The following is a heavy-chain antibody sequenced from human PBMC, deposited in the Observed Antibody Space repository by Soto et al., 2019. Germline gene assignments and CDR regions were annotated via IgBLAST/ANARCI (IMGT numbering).Heavy chain of an antibody. CDR1: GYTFTSYG. CDR2: ISAYNGNT. CDR3: ARDPCASRGYYPGSIDY. J-gene: IGHJ4*02. Sequence: QGHLVQSGAEVKKPGAPVKISCKASGYTFTSYGIILVLQAPGQGLEWMGWISAYNGNTNYAQKLRGRVTMTTDTSTSTAYMEVRSLRSDGTAVYYCARDPCASRGYYPGSIDYWGQGTLVTVSS. D-gene: IGHD3-22*01. V-gene: IGHV1-18*01.